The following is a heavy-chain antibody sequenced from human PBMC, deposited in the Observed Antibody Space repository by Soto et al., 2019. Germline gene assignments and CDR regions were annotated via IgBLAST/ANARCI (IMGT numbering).Heavy chain of an antibody. D-gene: IGHD5-12*01. CDR1: GFTFSSYA. CDR3: ARQSGYDAHFDY. CDR2: ISSNGGST. V-gene: IGHV3-64*01. J-gene: IGHJ4*02. Sequence: ESGGGLVQPGGSLRLSCAASGFTFSSYAMHWVRQAPGKGLEYVSAISSNGGSTYYANSVKGRFTISRDNSKNTLYLQMGSLRAEDMAVYYCARQSGYDAHFDYWGQGTLVTVSS.